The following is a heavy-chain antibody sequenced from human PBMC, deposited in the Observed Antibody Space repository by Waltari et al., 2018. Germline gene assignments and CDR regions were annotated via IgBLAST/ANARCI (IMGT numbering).Heavy chain of an antibody. D-gene: IGHD3-10*01. CDR2: NSGRT. V-gene: IGHV4-59*08. CDR3: ARVGDYYGSGSYENWFDP. J-gene: IGHJ5*02. Sequence: QVQLQESGPGLVKPSATLSLTCTVSGGSTSSYAWSWIRQPPGKGLEWIGYNSGRTNYNPSLKSRVTISVDTSKNQFSLKLSSVTAADTAVYYCARVGDYYGSGSYENWFDPWGQGTLVTVSS. CDR1: GGSTSSYA.